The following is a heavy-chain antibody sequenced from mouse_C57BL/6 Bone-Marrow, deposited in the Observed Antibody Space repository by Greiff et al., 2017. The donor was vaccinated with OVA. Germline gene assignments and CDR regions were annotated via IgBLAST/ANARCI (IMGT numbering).Heavy chain of an antibody. CDR3: ARDWVRSAMDY. J-gene: IGHJ4*01. CDR1: GYTFTSYW. V-gene: IGHV1-50*01. CDR2: IDPSDSYT. D-gene: IGHD4-1*01. Sequence: QVQLQQPGAELVKPRASVKLSCKASGYTFTSYWMQWVKQRPGQGLEWIGEIDPSDSYTNYNQKFKGKATLTVDTSSSTAYMQLSSLTSEDSAVYYCARDWVRSAMDYWGQGTSVTVSS.